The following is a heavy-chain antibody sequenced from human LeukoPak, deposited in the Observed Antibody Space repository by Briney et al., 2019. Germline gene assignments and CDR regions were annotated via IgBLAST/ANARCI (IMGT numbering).Heavy chain of an antibody. CDR3: VVGGSPGY. Sequence: GGSLRLSCAASGLAFSAYKMHWVRQAPRKGLVWVSRISTDGYTTDYADFVQGRFTASRDNTKNTWSLELNSLRAEDTAVYYCVVGGSPGYWGQGTLVTVSS. V-gene: IGHV3-74*01. D-gene: IGHD2-15*01. CDR1: GLAFSAYK. J-gene: IGHJ4*02. CDR2: ISTDGYTT.